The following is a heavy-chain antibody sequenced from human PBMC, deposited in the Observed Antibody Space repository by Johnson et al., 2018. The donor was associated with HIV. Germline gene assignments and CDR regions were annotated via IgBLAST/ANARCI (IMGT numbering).Heavy chain of an antibody. D-gene: IGHD1-26*01. V-gene: IGHV3-30*03. Sequence: QVQLVESGGGVVRPGGSLRLSCAASGFTFDDYGMSWVRQAPGKGLEWVAVIPYDGSNKYYADSVKGRFTISRDNSKNTLYLQMNSLRAEDTAVYYCARMGGATYAFDIWGQGTMVTVSS. CDR2: IPYDGSNK. J-gene: IGHJ3*02. CDR3: ARMGGATYAFDI. CDR1: GFTFDDYG.